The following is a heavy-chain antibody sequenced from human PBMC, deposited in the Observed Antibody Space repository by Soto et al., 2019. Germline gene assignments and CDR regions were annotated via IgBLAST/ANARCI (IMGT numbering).Heavy chain of an antibody. CDR3: ARGLIPYGMDV. J-gene: IGHJ6*02. CDR1: GFTFSRYP. CDR2: ISSDGNST. V-gene: IGHV3-64*02. Sequence: GGSLRLSCAASGFTFSRYPMHWVRQAPGKGLEYVSAISSDGNSTFYADSVRGRFTLSRDNFKNTLYLQMGSLRVEDMAVYYCARGLIPYGMDVWGQGTTVTVSS.